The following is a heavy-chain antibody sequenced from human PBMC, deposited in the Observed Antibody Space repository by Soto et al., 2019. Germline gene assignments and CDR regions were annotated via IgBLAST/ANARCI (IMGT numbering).Heavy chain of an antibody. D-gene: IGHD2-21*01. CDR1: GYTFNSYG. CDR2: MNPKNGHT. CDR3: GRGGMAPVVAY. V-gene: IGHV1-8*02. Sequence: GASVKVSCKASGYTFNSYGISWVRQAPGQGLEWMAWMNPKNGHTGYAQKFQGRVTMTRDTSTNTAYMELSSLTSEDSAVYYCGRGGMAPVVAYWVQGTLVTVSS. J-gene: IGHJ4*02.